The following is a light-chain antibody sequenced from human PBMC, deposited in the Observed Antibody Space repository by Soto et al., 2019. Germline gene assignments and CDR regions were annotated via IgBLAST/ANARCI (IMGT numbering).Light chain of an antibody. CDR2: KAS. V-gene: IGKV1-5*03. CDR1: QTIRSW. Sequence: DIQMTQSPSTLSGSVGDRVTITCRASQTIRSWLAWYQQKPGKAPKLLIYKASTLKSGVPSRFSGSGSGTEFTLTISSLQPDDFATYYCQHYKSYSEAFGQGTKVDIK. J-gene: IGKJ1*01. CDR3: QHYKSYSEA.